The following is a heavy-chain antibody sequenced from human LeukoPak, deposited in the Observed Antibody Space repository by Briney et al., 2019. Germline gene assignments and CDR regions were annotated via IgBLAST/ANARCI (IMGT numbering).Heavy chain of an antibody. D-gene: IGHD3-10*01. CDR2: ISYHGNNK. CDR1: GFTFSSYG. V-gene: IGHV3-30*18. J-gene: IGHJ4*02. CDR3: AKMGSPITMVRGVPFDY. Sequence: PGRPLRLSCAASGFTFSSYGMHWVRQAPGKGLEWVAAISYHGNNKYYADSVKGRFTISRDNSKNTLYVQMNRLRAEDTAVYYCAKMGSPITMVRGVPFDYWGQGTLVTVSS.